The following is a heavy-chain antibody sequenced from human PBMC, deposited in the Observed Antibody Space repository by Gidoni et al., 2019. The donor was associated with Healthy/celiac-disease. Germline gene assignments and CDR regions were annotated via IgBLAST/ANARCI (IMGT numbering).Heavy chain of an antibody. J-gene: IGHJ6*02. CDR2: IRWNSSNI. CDR1: GFTFDDYA. D-gene: IGHD6-13*01. V-gene: IGHV3-9*01. Sequence: EVQLVESGGGLVQPGRSLRLSCAASGFTFDDYAMHWVRPAPGKGLEWVSGIRWNSSNIGYADSVKGRFTISRDNAKNSLYLQMSSLRAEDTALYYCAKSSTLVYGMDVWGQGTTVTVSS. CDR3: AKSSTLVYGMDV.